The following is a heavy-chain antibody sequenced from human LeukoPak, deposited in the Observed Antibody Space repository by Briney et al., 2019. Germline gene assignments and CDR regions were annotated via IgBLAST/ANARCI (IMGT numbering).Heavy chain of an antibody. Sequence: KTSVTLSLTCTVSGGSISSYYWSWLRQPPGQGREWLTSIYYSGTTNYNPSLKSRAIISVDTSKNEFSLKQSSVTAADTAVYYCARGPGSYYVLGAFDIWGEGTMVTVSS. CDR2: IYYSGTT. J-gene: IGHJ3*02. CDR1: GGSISSYY. CDR3: ARGPGSYYVLGAFDI. V-gene: IGHV4-59*01. D-gene: IGHD3-10*02.